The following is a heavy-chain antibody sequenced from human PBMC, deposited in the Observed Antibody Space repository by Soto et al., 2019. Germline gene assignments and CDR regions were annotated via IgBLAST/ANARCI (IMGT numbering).Heavy chain of an antibody. J-gene: IGHJ4*02. D-gene: IGHD6-6*01. CDR3: AKPWVPSTTARPPSFDY. CDR2: ISDSGYIT. Sequence: PDGSRRLSCAASEFTLSTYAMTWVRQAPGRGLQWVATISDSGYITYYADSVKGRFTISRDNSTNTLYLQMNNLRAEDTALSYCAKPWVPSTTARPPSFDYWGRGTLVTVAS. V-gene: IGHV3-23*01. CDR1: EFTLSTYA.